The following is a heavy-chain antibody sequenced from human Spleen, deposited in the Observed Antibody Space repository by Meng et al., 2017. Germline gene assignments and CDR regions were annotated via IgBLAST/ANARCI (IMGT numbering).Heavy chain of an antibody. J-gene: IGHJ4*02. CDR1: GFTFSDYY. CDR2: ISGSGRTI. V-gene: IGHV3-11*01. CDR3: AKEFNGYDSVEY. Sequence: LSLTCAASGFTFSDYYISWIRLAPGKGLEWVSYISGSGRTIYYADSVKGRFTISRDNAKNSVYLQMNSLRVEDTAVYYCAKEFNGYDSVEYWGQGTLVTVSS. D-gene: IGHD5-12*01.